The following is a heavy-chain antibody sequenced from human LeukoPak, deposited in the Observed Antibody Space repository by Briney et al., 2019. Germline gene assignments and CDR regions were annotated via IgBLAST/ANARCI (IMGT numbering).Heavy chain of an antibody. CDR1: XFSFXDXX. CDR3: ARAVGRGPGGHFDY. J-gene: IGHJ4*02. D-gene: IGHD4-23*01. V-gene: IGHV3-11*05. CDR2: ISSXGDYT. Sequence: PGGSLRLSCAASXFSFXDXXXXXXXXXPGXXLXWXSYISSXGDYTAYADSVQGRFTISRDNAKNSLYLQVNSLRADDTAVYYCARAVGRGPGGHFDYWGQGTLVSVSS.